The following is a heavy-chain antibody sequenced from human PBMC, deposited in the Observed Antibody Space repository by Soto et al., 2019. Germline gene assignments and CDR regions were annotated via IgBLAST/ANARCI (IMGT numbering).Heavy chain of an antibody. J-gene: IGHJ5*02. CDR3: ARQSALNKWFGP. CDR1: GYSFTSYW. Sequence: PGKSLKISCQGSGYSFTSYWITWVRQMPGRGLEWMGRIDPSGSYTEYSPSFQGQVTISADKSISTAYLHWSSLKASDTAIYYCARQSALNKWFGPWGQGTLVTVSS. V-gene: IGHV5-10-1*01. CDR2: IDPSGSYT.